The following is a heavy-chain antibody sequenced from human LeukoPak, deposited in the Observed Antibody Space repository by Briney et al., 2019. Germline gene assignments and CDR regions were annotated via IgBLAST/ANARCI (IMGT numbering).Heavy chain of an antibody. V-gene: IGHV4-59*01. CDR1: GGSMSDYY. CDR2: IYYSGNT. J-gene: IGHJ3*02. D-gene: IGHD2-2*01. CDR3: ARHGPTYYQKAFDI. Sequence: SETLSLTCTVSGGSMSDYYWSWIRQPPGKGLEWIGYIYYSGNTNYNPSLKSRVTISVDTSKNQFSLKMRSVTAADTAVYYCARHGPTYYQKAFDIWGQGTIVTVSS.